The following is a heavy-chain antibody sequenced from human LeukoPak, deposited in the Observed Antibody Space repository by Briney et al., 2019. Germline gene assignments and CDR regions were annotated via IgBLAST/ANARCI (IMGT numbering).Heavy chain of an antibody. CDR2: IYNSGGT. CDR3: ASSPDYGDF. J-gene: IGHJ4*02. CDR1: GGFISSGFYY. V-gene: IGHV4-30-4*01. Sequence: SQPLSLTCTVSGGFISSGFYYLSWIRQPPRKGLEWIGYIYNSGGTSYNPSLKSRVTISVDISKNQFPLNLRSVTAADTSVYSCASSPDYGDFWGQGTLVTVSS.